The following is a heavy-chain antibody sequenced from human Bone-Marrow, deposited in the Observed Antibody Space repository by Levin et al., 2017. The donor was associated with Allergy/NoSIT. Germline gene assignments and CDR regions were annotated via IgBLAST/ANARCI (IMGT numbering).Heavy chain of an antibody. Sequence: PSETLSLTCTVSGGSISSSYWSWIRQPPGKGLEWIGFFYYTGRIIYNPSLMSRVTISLDTSKHQFSLNLTSVTAADTAVYYCASGKDAYKTGHWGQGTLVTVSS. CDR2: FYYTGRI. CDR1: GGSISSSY. CDR3: ASGKDAYKTGH. J-gene: IGHJ4*02. V-gene: IGHV4-59*01. D-gene: IGHD5-24*01.